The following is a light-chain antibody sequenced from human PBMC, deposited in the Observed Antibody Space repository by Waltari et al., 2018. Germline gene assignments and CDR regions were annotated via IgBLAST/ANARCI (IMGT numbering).Light chain of an antibody. CDR3: ATWDDSLNGPV. CDR2: TND. J-gene: IGLJ2*01. V-gene: IGLV1-44*01. CDR1: SSERGANN. Sequence: SSERGANNVNWYHQVPGAAPKLLIYTNDQRPPGVSDRFSAFQSGTSASLAISGLQSEDEGDYYCATWDDSLNGPVFGGGTKLTVL.